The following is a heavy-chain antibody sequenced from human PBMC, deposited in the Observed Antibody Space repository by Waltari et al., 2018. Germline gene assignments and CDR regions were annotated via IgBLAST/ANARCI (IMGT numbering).Heavy chain of an antibody. CDR3: SRQVLGYCTSAACRRLES. Sequence: QVQLQESGPGLVKPSETLSLTCDVSGYSINSGYYWGWIRQSPGKGLEWIATIYHAGDTFYKPSLKSRVTISMETSKNQFSLKLNSVTAADTAVYFCSRQVLGYCTSAACRRLESWGQGTLVTVSS. D-gene: IGHD2-8*02. CDR1: GYSINSGYY. V-gene: IGHV4-38-2*01. CDR2: IYHAGDT. J-gene: IGHJ4*02.